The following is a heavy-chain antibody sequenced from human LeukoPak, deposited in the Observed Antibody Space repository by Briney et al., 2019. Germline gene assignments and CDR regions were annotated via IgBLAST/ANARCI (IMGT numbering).Heavy chain of an antibody. Sequence: PSETLSLTCAVYGGSISTYYWSWIRQSPGKGLEWIGYIYYSGNNNYNPSLESRVTISVDTSKNRFSLKLSSVTAADTAIYYCARLGLGSGSSCDYWGQGTLVIVSS. V-gene: IGHV4-59*12. CDR1: GGSISTYY. CDR3: ARLGLGSGSSCDY. CDR2: IYYSGNN. J-gene: IGHJ4*02. D-gene: IGHD3-10*01.